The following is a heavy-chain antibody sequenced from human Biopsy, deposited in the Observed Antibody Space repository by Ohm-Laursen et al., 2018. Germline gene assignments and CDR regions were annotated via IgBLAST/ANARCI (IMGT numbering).Heavy chain of an antibody. CDR1: SYTFTDYN. D-gene: IGHD2-8*01. V-gene: IGHV1-2*02. Sequence: GASVKVSCKASSYTFTDYNIHWMRQAPGQGLEWLGSITCKTGAPNYAQKFQGTVTMTRDTSISTAYLALGSLRSADTAIYYCARDPLNGHKHFDYWGQGSLVTVSS. CDR2: ITCKTGAP. J-gene: IGHJ4*02. CDR3: ARDPLNGHKHFDY.